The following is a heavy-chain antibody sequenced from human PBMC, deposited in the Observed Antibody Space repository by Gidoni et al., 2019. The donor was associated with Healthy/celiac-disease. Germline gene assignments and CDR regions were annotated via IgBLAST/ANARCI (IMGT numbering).Heavy chain of an antibody. V-gene: IGHV1-69*04. J-gene: IGHJ4*02. CDR2: IIPILGIA. CDR3: ATYKIGYCSSTSCQLDY. D-gene: IGHD2-2*01. Sequence: QVQLVQSGAEVKKPGSSVKVSCKASGGTFSSYAISWVRQAPGQGLEWMGRIIPILGIANYAQKFQGRVTITADKSTSTAYMELSSLRSEDTAVYYCATYKIGYCSSTSCQLDYWGQGTLVTVSS. CDR1: GGTFSSYA.